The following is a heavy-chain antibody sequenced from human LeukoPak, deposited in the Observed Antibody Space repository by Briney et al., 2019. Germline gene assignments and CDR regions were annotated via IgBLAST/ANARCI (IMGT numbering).Heavy chain of an antibody. J-gene: IGHJ5*02. V-gene: IGHV1-2*02. CDR3: ARDGLGIAP. D-gene: IGHD6-13*01. CDR2: INPNSGGT. CDR1: GYTFTGYY. Sequence: ALVKVSCKASGYTFTGYYIHWVRQAPGQGLEWMGWINPNSGGTNYAQKFQGRVTMTRDTSISTAYMELSRLTSDDTAVYYCARDGLGIAPWGQGTLVTVSS.